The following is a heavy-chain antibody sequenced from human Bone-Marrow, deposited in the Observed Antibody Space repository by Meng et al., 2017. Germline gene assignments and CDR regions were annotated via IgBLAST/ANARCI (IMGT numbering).Heavy chain of an antibody. D-gene: IGHD5-24*01. J-gene: IGHJ3*02. CDR1: GFTFSSYW. V-gene: IGHV3-74*01. CDR2: INGDGGST. CDR3: ARGRGDGYNSYGFNAFDM. Sequence: GGSLRLSCAASGFTFSSYWVHWVRQVPGKGLMWVSRINGDGGSTSYADSVKGRFTITRDNAKNTRYLRMNSLRDEDTAVYYCARGRGDGYNSYGFNAFDMWGHGTMVTVSS.